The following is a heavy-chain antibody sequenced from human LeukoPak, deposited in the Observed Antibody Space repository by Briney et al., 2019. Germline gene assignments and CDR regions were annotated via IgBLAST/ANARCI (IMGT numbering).Heavy chain of an antibody. CDR3: ARARWYCTNGVCYRSWFDP. Sequence: PSETLSLTCAVYGGSFSGYYWSWIRQPPGKGLEWIGEINHSGSTNYNPSLKSRVTISVDTSKNQFSLKLSSVTAADTAVYYCARARWYCTNGVCYRSWFDPWGQGTVVTVSS. V-gene: IGHV4-34*01. CDR2: INHSGST. D-gene: IGHD2-8*01. J-gene: IGHJ5*02. CDR1: GGSFSGYY.